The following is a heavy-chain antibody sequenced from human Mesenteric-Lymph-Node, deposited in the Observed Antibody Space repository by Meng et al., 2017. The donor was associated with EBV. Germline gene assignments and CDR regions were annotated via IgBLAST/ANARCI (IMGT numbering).Heavy chain of an antibody. V-gene: IGHV4-34*01. CDR3: ARYSASSGYYND. CDR2: INHSGST. CDR1: GWSFSGYY. J-gene: IGHJ4*02. Sequence: QTWGVGLLTPSEPLSLTVASLGWSFSGYYWSWIRQPPGKGLEWIGEINHSGSTNYNPSLKSRVTISVDTSKNQFSLKLSSVTAADTAVYYCARYSASSGYYNDWGQGTLVTVSS. D-gene: IGHD3-22*01.